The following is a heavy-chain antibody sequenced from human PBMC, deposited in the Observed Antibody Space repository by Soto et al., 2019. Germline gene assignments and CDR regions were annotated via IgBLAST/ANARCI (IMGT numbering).Heavy chain of an antibody. CDR3: ARATNVRSSSWPH. D-gene: IGHD6-13*01. V-gene: IGHV1-8*01. J-gene: IGHJ4*02. CDR1: GYTFTSYD. Sequence: ASVKVSCKDSGYTFTSYDINWVRQATGQGLEWMGWMNPNSGNTGYAQKFQGRVTMTTDTSTSTAYMELRSLRSDDTAVYYCARATNVRSSSWPHWGQGTLVTVSS. CDR2: MNPNSGNT.